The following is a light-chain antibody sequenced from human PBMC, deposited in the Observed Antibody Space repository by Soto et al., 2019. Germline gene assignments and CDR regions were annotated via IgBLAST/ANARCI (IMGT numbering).Light chain of an antibody. Sequence: EIVLTQSPSTLSLSPGETATLSCRASQSVSSQLAWYQQKPGQAPRLLIYEASNRATGSPARFSGSGSGTDFALTISSLEPEYFAVYYCQQRTIWPPITFGQGTRLEIK. CDR2: EAS. CDR3: QQRTIWPPIT. V-gene: IGKV3-11*01. CDR1: QSVSSQ. J-gene: IGKJ5*01.